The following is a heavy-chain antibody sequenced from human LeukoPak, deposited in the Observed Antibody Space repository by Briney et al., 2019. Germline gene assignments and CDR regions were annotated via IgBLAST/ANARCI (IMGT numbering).Heavy chain of an antibody. J-gene: IGHJ6*02. CDR2: INPNSGGT. CDR3: ARDQGPITYYYYYGMDV. V-gene: IGHV1-2*06. CDR1: GYTFTGYY. Sequence: GESLKISCKASGYTFTGYYMHWVRQAPGQGLEWMGRINPNSGGTNYAQKFQGRVTMTRDTSISTAYMELSRLRSDDTAVYYCARDQGPITYYYYYGMDVWGQGTTVTVSS.